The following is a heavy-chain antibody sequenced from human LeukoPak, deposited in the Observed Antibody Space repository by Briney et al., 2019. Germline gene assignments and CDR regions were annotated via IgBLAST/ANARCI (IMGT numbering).Heavy chain of an antibody. V-gene: IGHV4-34*01. D-gene: IGHD5-18*01. J-gene: IGHJ4*02. CDR3: ARRKGYSYGSREYYFDH. Sequence: SETLSLTCAVYGGSFSGYYWSWIRQPPGKGLEWIGEINHSGSTNYNPSLKSRVTISVDTSKNQFSLKLSSVTAADTAVYYCARRKGYSYGSREYYFDHWGQGTLVTVSS. CDR2: INHSGST. CDR1: GGSFSGYY.